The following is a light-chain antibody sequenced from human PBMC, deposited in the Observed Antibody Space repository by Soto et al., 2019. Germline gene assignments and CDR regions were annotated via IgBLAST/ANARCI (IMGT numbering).Light chain of an antibody. CDR1: QSVSSN. Sequence: ETVMTQSPATLSVSPGERVTLSCRASQSVSSNLAWYQQKPGQAPRLLIYGADTRATGVPARFSGSGSGTEFNLTISSLQSEDFAVYYCQQYNDWWTFGHGTKVEIK. V-gene: IGKV3-15*01. CDR3: QQYNDWWT. J-gene: IGKJ1*01. CDR2: GAD.